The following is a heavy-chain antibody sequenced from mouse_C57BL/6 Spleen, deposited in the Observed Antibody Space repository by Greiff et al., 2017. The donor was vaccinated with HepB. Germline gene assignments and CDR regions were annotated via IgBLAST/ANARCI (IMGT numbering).Heavy chain of an antibody. V-gene: IGHV1-69*01. J-gene: IGHJ4*01. D-gene: IGHD1-1*01. CDR1: GYTFTSYW. CDR2: IDPSDSYT. CDR3: ARSLYYGSSYYAMDY. Sequence: VQLQQSGAELVMPGASVKLSCKASGYTFTSYWMHWVKQRPGQGLEWIGEIDPSDSYTNYNQKFKGKSTLTVDKSSSTAYMQLSSLTSEDSAVYYCARSLYYGSSYYAMDYWGQGTSVTVSS.